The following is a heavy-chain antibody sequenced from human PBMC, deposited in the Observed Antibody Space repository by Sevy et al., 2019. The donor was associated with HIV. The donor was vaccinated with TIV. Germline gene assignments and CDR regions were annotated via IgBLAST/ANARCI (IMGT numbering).Heavy chain of an antibody. CDR1: GYTFTGYY. J-gene: IGHJ5*02. V-gene: IGHV1-2*02. Sequence: ASVKVSCKASGYTFTGYYMHWVRQAPGQGLEWMGWINPNSGGTNYAQKFQGRVTMTRETSISTAYMERSRLGSDDTAVYYCARGFYYYDSSGYYWPWGQGTLVTVSS. CDR3: ARGFYYYDSSGYYWP. CDR2: INPNSGGT. D-gene: IGHD3-22*01.